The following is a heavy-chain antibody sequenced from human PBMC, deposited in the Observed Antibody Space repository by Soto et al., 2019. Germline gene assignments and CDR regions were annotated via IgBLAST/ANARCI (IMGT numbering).Heavy chain of an antibody. CDR2: IYYSGST. V-gene: IGHV4-39*01. CDR1: GGSISSSSYY. Sequence: PSETLSLTCTVSGGSISSSSYYWGWIRQPPGKGLEWIGSIYYSGSTYYNPSLKSRVTISVDTSKNQFSLKLSSVTAADTAVYYCARHRDPLYDFGFDYWGNGTLAPV. J-gene: IGHJ4*01. D-gene: IGHD3-3*01. CDR3: ARHRDPLYDFGFDY.